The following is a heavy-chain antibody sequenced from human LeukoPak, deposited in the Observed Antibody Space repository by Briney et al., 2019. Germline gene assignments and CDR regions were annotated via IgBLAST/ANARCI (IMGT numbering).Heavy chain of an antibody. CDR2: IRSKADT. CDR3: ARLRAARTESYFYYGMDV. CDR1: GFTFSGSA. D-gene: IGHD6-6*01. V-gene: IGHV3-73*01. J-gene: IGHJ6*02. Sequence: GGSLRLSCAASGFTFSGSAIHWVRQASGRGLEWVGRIRSKADTAYAASVKGRFTISRDDSRNTAYLQMNSLQTEDTAVYYCARLRAARTESYFYYGMDVWGQGTTVTVSS.